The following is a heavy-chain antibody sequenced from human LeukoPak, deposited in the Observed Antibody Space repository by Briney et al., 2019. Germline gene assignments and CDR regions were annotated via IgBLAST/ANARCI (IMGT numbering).Heavy chain of an antibody. CDR1: GGSISSYY. D-gene: IGHD6-13*01. CDR3: AAHSSNRYPYYYYIDV. J-gene: IGHJ6*02. V-gene: IGHV4-59*01. Sequence: SETLSLTCTVSGGSISSYYWSWIRQPPGKGLEWIGYIYYSGSTNYNPSLKSRVTISVDTSKNQFSLKMNSVTAADTAVYYCAAHSSNRYPYYYYIDVWGQGTSVTVSS. CDR2: IYYSGST.